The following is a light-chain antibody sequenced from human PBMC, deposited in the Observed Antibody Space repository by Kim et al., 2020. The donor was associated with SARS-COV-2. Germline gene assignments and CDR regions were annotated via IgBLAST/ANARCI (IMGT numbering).Light chain of an antibody. CDR1: SGHSNYA. V-gene: IGLV4-69*01. CDR2: IHSDGSH. CDR3: QTWGNGFRV. Sequence: ASVKPTCTLSSGHSNYAIAWHQQRPEKGPRYLMKIHSDGSHNKGDGIPDRFSGSRSGAERYLTITSLQSEDEADYYCQTWGNGFRVFGGGTQLTVL. J-gene: IGLJ3*02.